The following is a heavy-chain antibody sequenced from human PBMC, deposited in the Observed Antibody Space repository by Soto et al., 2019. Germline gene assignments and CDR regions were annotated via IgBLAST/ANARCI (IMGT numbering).Heavy chain of an antibody. CDR3: AYGYSYGLGDYYYYYGMDV. CDR2: IYSGGST. V-gene: IGHV3-53*01. CDR1: GFTVSSNY. J-gene: IGHJ6*02. D-gene: IGHD5-18*01. Sequence: GGSLRLSCAASGFTVSSNYMSWVRQAPGKGLEWVSVIYSGGSTYYADSVKGRFTISRDNSKNTLYLQMNSLRAEDTAVYYCAYGYSYGLGDYYYYYGMDVWGQGTTVTVSS.